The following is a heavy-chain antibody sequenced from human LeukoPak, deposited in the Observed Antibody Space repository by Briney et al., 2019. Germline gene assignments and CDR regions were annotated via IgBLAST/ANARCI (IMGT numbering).Heavy chain of an antibody. J-gene: IGHJ6*02. CDR2: IEADGRTT. V-gene: IGHV3-74*01. CDR3: ARVHSGGFFGGIDV. Sequence: GGSLRLSCAASGFTFSNFWIHWVRQAPGGGLVWVSRIEADGRTTNYAESVKGRFTVSRDNAKDTVSLQMNSLRVEDTAVYYCARVHSGGFFGGIDVWGQGTTVTVSS. D-gene: IGHD1-26*01. CDR1: GFTFSNFW.